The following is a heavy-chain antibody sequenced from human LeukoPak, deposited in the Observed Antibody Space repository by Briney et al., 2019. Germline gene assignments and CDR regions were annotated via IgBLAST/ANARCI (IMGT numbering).Heavy chain of an antibody. J-gene: IGHJ5*02. D-gene: IGHD3-9*01. Sequence: PGGSLRLSCAASGFTFDDYAMHWVRHAPGKGLEWVSGISWNSGSIGYADSVKGRFTISRDNAKNSLYLQMNSLRAEDTALYYCAKGGPYDILTGPNNWFDPWGQGTLVTVSS. CDR1: GFTFDDYA. CDR3: AKGGPYDILTGPNNWFDP. CDR2: ISWNSGSI. V-gene: IGHV3-9*01.